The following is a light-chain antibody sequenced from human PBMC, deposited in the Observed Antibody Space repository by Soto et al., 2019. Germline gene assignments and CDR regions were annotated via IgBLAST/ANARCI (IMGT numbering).Light chain of an antibody. CDR2: EGS. CDR3: CSYAGSSTLV. J-gene: IGLJ2*01. V-gene: IGLV2-23*01. Sequence: QSALTQPASVSGSPGQSITISCTGTSSDVGSYNLVSWYQQHPGKAPKLMIYEGSKRPSGVSNRFSGSKSGNTASLTISGLQAEDEDDYHCCSYAGSSTLVFGGGTKLTVL. CDR1: SSDVGSYNL.